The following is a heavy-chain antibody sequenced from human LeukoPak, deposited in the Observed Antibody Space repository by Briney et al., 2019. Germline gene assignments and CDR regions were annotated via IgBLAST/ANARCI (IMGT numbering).Heavy chain of an antibody. Sequence: GGSLRLSCAASGFTFSSYSMNWVRQAPGKGLEWVSHISPSGDSTYYADSVKGRFTISRDSSKNTLSLQMNSLRAEDTAVYYCAKIPKGGYFDYWGQGTLVTVSS. CDR3: AKIPKGGYFDY. V-gene: IGHV3-23*01. CDR2: ISPSGDST. J-gene: IGHJ4*02. CDR1: GFTFSSYS. D-gene: IGHD2-2*01.